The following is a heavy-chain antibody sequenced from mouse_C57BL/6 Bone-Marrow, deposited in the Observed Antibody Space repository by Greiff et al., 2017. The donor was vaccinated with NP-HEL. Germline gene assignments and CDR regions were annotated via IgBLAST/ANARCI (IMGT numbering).Heavy chain of an antibody. D-gene: IGHD1-1*01. J-gene: IGHJ2*01. CDR2: IDPNSGGT. CDR1: GYTFTSYW. CDR3: ARLGLITTVVADIDY. V-gene: IGHV1-72*01. Sequence: VQLQQPGAELVKPGASVKLSCKASGYTFTSYWMHWVKQRPGRGLEWIGRIDPNSGGTKYNEKFKRKATLTVDNPSSTAYMQLSSLTSEDSAVYYCARLGLITTVVADIDYWGQGTTLTVSS.